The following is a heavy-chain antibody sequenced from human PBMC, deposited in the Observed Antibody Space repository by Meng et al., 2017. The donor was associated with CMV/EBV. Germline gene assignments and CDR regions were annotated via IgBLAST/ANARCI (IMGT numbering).Heavy chain of an antibody. D-gene: IGHD5-18*01. CDR2: IKQDGSEK. Sequence: GGSLRLSCAASGFTFSSYWMSWVRQAPGKGLEWVANIKQDGSEKYYVDSVKGRFTISRDNAKNSLYLQMNSLRAEDTAVYYCARDPIRMGGYSYGDFDYWGQGTLVTVSS. V-gene: IGHV3-7*01. CDR1: GFTFSSYW. CDR3: ARDPIRMGGYSYGDFDY. J-gene: IGHJ4*02.